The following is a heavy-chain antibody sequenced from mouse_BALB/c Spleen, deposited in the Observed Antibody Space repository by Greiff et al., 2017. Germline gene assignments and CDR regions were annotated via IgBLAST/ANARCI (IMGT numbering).Heavy chain of an antibody. CDR1: GYAFSSSW. D-gene: IGHD1-1*01. J-gene: IGHJ4*01. CDR2: IYPGDGDT. V-gene: IGHV1-82*01. Sequence: VQLQQSGPELVKPGASVKISCKASGYAFSSSWMNWVKQRPGQGLEWIGRIYPGDGDTNYNGKFKGKATLTADKSSSTAYMQLSSLTSVDSAVYFCARSYYYGSSYGAMDYWGQGTSVTVSS. CDR3: ARSYYYGSSYGAMDY.